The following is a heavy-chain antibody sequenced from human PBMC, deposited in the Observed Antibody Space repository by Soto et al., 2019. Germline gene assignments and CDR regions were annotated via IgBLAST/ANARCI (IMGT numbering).Heavy chain of an antibody. D-gene: IGHD3-3*01. V-gene: IGHV3-23*01. CDR2: ISGSGGST. J-gene: IGHJ4*02. CDR1: GFTFSSYA. Sequence: EVQLLESGGGLVQPGGSLRLSCAASGFTFSSYAMSWVRQAPGKGLEWVSAISGSGGSTYYADSVKGRFTISRDNSKNTLYLQMNSLRAEDTAVYYCAKDSDTMGDFWSGVSFDYWGQGTLVTVSS. CDR3: AKDSDTMGDFWSGVSFDY.